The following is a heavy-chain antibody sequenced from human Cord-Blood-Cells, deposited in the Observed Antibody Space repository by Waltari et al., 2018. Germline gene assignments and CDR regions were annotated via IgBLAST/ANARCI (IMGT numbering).Heavy chain of an antibody. Sequence: QVQLQESGPGLVKPSETLSLTCTVSGGSLSSHYWSWIRQPPGKGLEWIGYIYYSGSTNYNPSLKSRVTISVDTSKNQFSLKLSSVTAADTAVYYCARGRIAARFDYWGQGTLVTVSS. V-gene: IGHV4-59*11. CDR3: ARGRIAARFDY. CDR1: GGSLSSHY. J-gene: IGHJ4*02. CDR2: IYYSGST. D-gene: IGHD6-6*01.